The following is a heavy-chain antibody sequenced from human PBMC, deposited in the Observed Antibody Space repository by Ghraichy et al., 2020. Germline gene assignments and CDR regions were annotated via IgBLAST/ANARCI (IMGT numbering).Heavy chain of an antibody. CDR2: VCLTETT. Sequence: SETLSLTCTVSGVSISRSDNCWEWIRQPPGKGLEWIGNVCLTETTYYRPSLKSRVAISVDPSKNQCSLQLSFVTAADTAVNYCARHVRLQGVVSRPFDSWGQGTLVTVSS. V-gene: IGHV4-39*01. CDR3: ARHVRLQGVVSRPFDS. CDR1: GVSISRSDNC. D-gene: IGHD3-10*01. J-gene: IGHJ5*01.